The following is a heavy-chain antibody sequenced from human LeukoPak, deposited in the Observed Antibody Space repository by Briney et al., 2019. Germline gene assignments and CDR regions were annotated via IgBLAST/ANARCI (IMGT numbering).Heavy chain of an antibody. J-gene: IGHJ4*02. V-gene: IGHV4-59*01. CDR2: IYYSGST. D-gene: IGHD2-8*01. Sequence: SGTLSLTCTVSGGSISSYYWSWIRQPPGKGLEWIGYIYYSGSTNYNPSLKSRITISVDTSKNQFSLKLSSVTAADTAVYYCASGHGSCTNGVCRDYWGQGTLVTVSS. CDR3: ASGHGSCTNGVCRDY. CDR1: GGSISSYY.